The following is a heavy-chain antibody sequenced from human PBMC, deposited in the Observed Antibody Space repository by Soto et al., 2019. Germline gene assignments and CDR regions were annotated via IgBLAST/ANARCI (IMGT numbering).Heavy chain of an antibody. CDR3: ARSVEGHFDY. J-gene: IGHJ4*02. D-gene: IGHD6-19*01. CDR2: IKQDGSEK. V-gene: IGHV3-7*01. Sequence: PGGSLRLSCAASGFTFSNYAISWVRQAPGKGLEWVANIKQDGSEKYYVDSVKGRFTISRDNAKNSLYLQMNSLRAEDTAVYFCARSVEGHFDYWGQGTVVTVSS. CDR1: GFTFSNYA.